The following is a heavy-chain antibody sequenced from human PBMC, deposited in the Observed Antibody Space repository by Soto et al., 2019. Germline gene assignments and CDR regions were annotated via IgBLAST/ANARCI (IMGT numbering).Heavy chain of an antibody. V-gene: IGHV1-69*01. CDR3: AGGYHYGLGRLDY. CDR1: GGTVSTYA. Sequence: QVQLVQSGAEVKKPGSSVKLFCKSSGGTVSTYAISWVRQAPGQGLEWMGGIMPISGTVQYGQTFQGRVTITADESTRTTYMDLSSLRPEDTAVYYCAGGYHYGLGRLDYWGQGTLVTVSS. CDR2: IMPISGTV. D-gene: IGHD3-10*01. J-gene: IGHJ4*02.